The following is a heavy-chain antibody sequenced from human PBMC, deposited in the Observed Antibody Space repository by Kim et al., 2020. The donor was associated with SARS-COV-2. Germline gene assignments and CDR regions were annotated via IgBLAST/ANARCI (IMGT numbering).Heavy chain of an antibody. Sequence: SETLSLTCAVYGGSFSGYYWSWIRQPPGKGLEWIGEINHSGSTNYNPSLKSRVTISVDTSKNQFSLKLSSVTAADTAVYYCARGLWQLVDIWGQGTMVTVSS. D-gene: IGHD6-6*01. CDR2: INHSGST. CDR1: GGSFSGYY. V-gene: IGHV4-34*01. CDR3: ARGLWQLVDI. J-gene: IGHJ3*02.